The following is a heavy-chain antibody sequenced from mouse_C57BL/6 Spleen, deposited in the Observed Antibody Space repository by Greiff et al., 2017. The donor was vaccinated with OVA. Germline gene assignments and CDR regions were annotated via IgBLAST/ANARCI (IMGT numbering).Heavy chain of an antibody. V-gene: IGHV1-55*01. CDR3: ARVTTPVGRGYFDY. CDR1: GYTFTSYW. Sequence: QVQLQQSGAELVKPGASVKMSCKASGYTFTSYWITWVKQRPGQGLEWIGDIYPGSGSTNYNEKFKSKATLTVDTSSSTAYMQLSSLTSEDSAVYYCARVTTPVGRGYFDYWGQGTTLTVSS. J-gene: IGHJ2*01. D-gene: IGHD1-1*01. CDR2: IYPGSGST.